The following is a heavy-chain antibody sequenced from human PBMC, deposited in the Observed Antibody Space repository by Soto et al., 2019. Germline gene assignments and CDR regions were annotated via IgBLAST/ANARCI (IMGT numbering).Heavy chain of an antibody. J-gene: IGHJ4*02. V-gene: IGHV3-30*03. CDR3: AILPTVTTTSDY. D-gene: IGHD4-17*01. CDR1: GFSFTSFG. CDR2: ISYDGRSH. Sequence: GGSLRLSCAVSGFSFTSFGIHWVRQAPGKGLEWVALISYDGRSHFYSDSVKGRFAISRDNSKKTVYLQMNSLRSEDTAVYYCAILPTVTTTSDYWGQGTLVTVSS.